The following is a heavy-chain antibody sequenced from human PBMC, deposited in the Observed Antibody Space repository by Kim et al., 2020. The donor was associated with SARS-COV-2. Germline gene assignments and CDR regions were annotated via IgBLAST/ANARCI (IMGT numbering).Heavy chain of an antibody. J-gene: IGHJ4*02. D-gene: IGHD5-12*01. CDR2: IQYGGRT. Sequence: SETLSLTCTVSGDSFNSYYWNWIRQSPGKGLEWIGFIQYGGRTSYSPSLKSRVTMSLDTSKSQYSLKLTSVTAADTAVYYCVRFGYGNYWGLGTLVTVSS. V-gene: IGHV4-59*08. CDR3: VRFGYGNY. CDR1: GDSFNSYY.